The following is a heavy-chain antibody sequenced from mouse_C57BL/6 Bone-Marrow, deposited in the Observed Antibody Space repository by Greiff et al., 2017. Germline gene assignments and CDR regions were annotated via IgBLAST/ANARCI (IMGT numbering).Heavy chain of an antibody. Sequence: AASGIDFSRYWMSCVRRAPGKGLEWIGEINPDSRTINYAPSLTDKFIISRDNAKNTLYLHMSKVRSEDTALYCCARVKDYYAMDDWGQGTSVTVSS. CDR2: INPDSRTI. J-gene: IGHJ4*01. V-gene: IGHV4-1*01. CDR3: ARVKDYYAMDD. CDR1: GIDFSRYW.